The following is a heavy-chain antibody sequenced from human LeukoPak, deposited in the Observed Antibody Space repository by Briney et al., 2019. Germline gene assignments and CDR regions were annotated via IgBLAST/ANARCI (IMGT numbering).Heavy chain of an antibody. CDR3: GRLTYYYDSSGFFWFDP. V-gene: IGHV3-66*01. CDR2: IYNRGST. Sequence: PGESLTLSCAASGFSVSSNYMSWFRQPPGKGLEWGSVIYNRGSTYYADSVQERFTISRDNSKNTLYLQMISLRTEDTAVYYCGRLTYYYDSSGFFWFDPWGQGTLVTVSS. J-gene: IGHJ5*02. CDR1: GFSVSSNY. D-gene: IGHD3-22*01.